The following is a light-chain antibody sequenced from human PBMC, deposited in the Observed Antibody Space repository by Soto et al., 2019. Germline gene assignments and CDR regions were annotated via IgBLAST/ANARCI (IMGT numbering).Light chain of an antibody. CDR3: QQYGSSPRT. J-gene: IGKJ1*01. Sequence: DIVLTQSPGTLSLSPGERATLSCRASQSVGSVYLAWYQQKPGQAPRLLIHGASNRASGIPDRFSGSGSGTDFTLTISGLEHEDFAVYYCQQYGSSPRTFGQGTKVEIK. V-gene: IGKV3-20*01. CDR2: GAS. CDR1: QSVGSVY.